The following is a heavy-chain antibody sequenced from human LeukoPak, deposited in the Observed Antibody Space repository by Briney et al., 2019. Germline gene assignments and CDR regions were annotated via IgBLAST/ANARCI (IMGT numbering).Heavy chain of an antibody. Sequence: SETLSLTCAVYGGSFSGYYWSWIRRPPGKGLEWIGEINHSGSTNYNPSLKSRVTISVDTSKNQFSLKLSSVTAADTAVYYCARGGIRYFDYWGQGTLVTVSS. CDR2: INHSGST. V-gene: IGHV4-34*01. D-gene: IGHD3-3*02. CDR3: ARGGIRYFDY. J-gene: IGHJ4*02. CDR1: GGSFSGYY.